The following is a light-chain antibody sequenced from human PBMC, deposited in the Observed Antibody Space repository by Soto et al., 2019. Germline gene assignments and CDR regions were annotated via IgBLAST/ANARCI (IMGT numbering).Light chain of an antibody. CDR3: QQSYSTPWT. CDR1: QRISSY. J-gene: IGKJ1*01. Sequence: DIHMTQSPSSLSVSVGDRVTMTCRASQRISSYLDWYQQKPGKAPNLLIYAASSVQSGVPSRFSGSGSGTDFTLTISSLQPEDFATYYCQQSYSTPWTFGQGTKVDIK. V-gene: IGKV1-39*01. CDR2: AAS.